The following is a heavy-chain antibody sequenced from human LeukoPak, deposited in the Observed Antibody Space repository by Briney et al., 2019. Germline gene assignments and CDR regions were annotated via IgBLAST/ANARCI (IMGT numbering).Heavy chain of an antibody. CDR2: IYYSGST. J-gene: IGHJ6*03. CDR1: GGSISSNGYY. Sequence: PSETLSLTCTVSGGSISSNGYYWAWFRQPPGKGLEWIGSIYYSGSTYYNPSLKSRVTISVDTSKNQFSLKVSSVTAADTAVYYCARVKDPGGYYYYYYMDIWGKGNTVTVSS. V-gene: IGHV4-39*07. CDR3: ARVKDPGGYYYYYYMDI. D-gene: IGHD3-16*01.